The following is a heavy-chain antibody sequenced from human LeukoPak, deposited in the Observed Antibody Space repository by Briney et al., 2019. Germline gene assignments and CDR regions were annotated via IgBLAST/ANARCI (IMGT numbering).Heavy chain of an antibody. V-gene: IGHV3-23*01. D-gene: IGHD3-16*01. CDR3: AKASWVSSADAVL. CDR1: GFIFSNYA. Sequence: GGSLRLSCAASGFIFSNYAMSWVRQAPARGLEWVSSLRGDGETFSADSVKGRFTLSRDDSRNTVYLQLNNLRVEDTAVYYCAKASWVSSADAVLWGQGTLVTVSS. J-gene: IGHJ4*02. CDR2: LRGDGET.